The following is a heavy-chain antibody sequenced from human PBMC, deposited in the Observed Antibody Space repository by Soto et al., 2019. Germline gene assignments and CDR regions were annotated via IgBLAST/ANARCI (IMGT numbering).Heavy chain of an antibody. CDR3: ATGVIWIGYFTVDY. Sequence: QVQLVQSGAEVKKPGSSVKVSCKASGGTFGNSAINWVRQAPGQGLEWLGGFIPVFRTLTYAQKFQGRLTITADESTSTAYMALGSLTSEDTAAYYCATGVIWIGYFTVDYWGQGTLVTVSS. CDR2: FIPVFRTL. V-gene: IGHV1-69*01. J-gene: IGHJ4*02. CDR1: GGTFGNSA. D-gene: IGHD3-3*01.